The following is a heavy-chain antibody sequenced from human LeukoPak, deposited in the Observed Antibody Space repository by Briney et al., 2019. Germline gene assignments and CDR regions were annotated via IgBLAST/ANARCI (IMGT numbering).Heavy chain of an antibody. D-gene: IGHD6-19*01. CDR2: IIPIFGTA. CDR3: GRGYSSGWYHD. Sequence: ASVKVSCKGSGGTFSSYAISGVRQAPAQGLDGMGWIIPIFGTANYAQKFQGRVTIIAEESTSTDYMELRSLRSDDTAVYYCGRGYSSGWYHDWGQGTLVTVSS. CDR1: GGTFSSYA. J-gene: IGHJ4*02. V-gene: IGHV1-69*01.